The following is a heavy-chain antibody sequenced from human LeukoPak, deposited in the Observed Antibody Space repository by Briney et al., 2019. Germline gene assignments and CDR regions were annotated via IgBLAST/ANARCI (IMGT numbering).Heavy chain of an antibody. V-gene: IGHV1-2*06. D-gene: IGHD2-15*01. J-gene: IGHJ5*02. Sequence: GASVKVSCKTSGYRFTDYDMHWVRQAPGQGLEWMGRISPNYGGTNYAEKFHGRVTMTTDTSISTAYMELSRLRSDDTAIYYCARRAMPNLYCWFDPWGQGTLVTVSS. CDR2: ISPNYGGT. CDR1: GYRFTDYD. CDR3: ARRAMPNLYCWFDP.